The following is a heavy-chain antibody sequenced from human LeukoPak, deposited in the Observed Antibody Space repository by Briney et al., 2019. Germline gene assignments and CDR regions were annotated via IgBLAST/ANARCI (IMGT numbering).Heavy chain of an antibody. V-gene: IGHV4-61*01. CDR2: IYYSGST. J-gene: IGHJ3*02. CDR3: ARDHAEVVASATRLGAFDI. D-gene: IGHD2-15*01. Sequence: SETLSLTCTVSGGSISSSSYYWSWIRQPPGKGLEWIGYIYYSGSTNYNPSLKSRVTISVDTSKNQFSLKLSSVTAADTAVYYCARDHAEVVASATRLGAFDIWGQGTMVTVSS. CDR1: GGSISSSSYY.